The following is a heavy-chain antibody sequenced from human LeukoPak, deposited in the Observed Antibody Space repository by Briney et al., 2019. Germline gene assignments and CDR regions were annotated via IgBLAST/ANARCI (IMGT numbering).Heavy chain of an antibody. CDR2: IYSGGST. J-gene: IGHJ3*02. CDR3: ASPFVEMATITGDAFDI. V-gene: IGHV3-66*01. CDR1: GFTVSSNY. D-gene: IGHD5-24*01. Sequence: GGSLRLSCAASGFTVSSNYMSWVRQAPGKGLEWVSVIYSGGSTYYADSVKGRFTISRDNSKNTLYLQMNSLRAEDTAVYYCASPFVEMATITGDAFDIWGQGTMVTVSS.